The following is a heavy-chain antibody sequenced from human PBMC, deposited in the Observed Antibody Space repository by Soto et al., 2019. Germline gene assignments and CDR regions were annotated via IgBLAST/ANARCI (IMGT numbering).Heavy chain of an antibody. D-gene: IGHD3-3*01. V-gene: IGHV4-39*01. CDR2: IYYSGST. CDR3: ARHEDFWSGFYLMDV. Sequence: PSETLSLTCTVSGGSISSSSYYWGWIRQPPGKGLEWIGSIYYSGSTYYNPSLKSRVTISVDTSKNQFSLKLGSVTAADTAVYYCARHEDFWSGFYLMDVWGQGTTVTVS. J-gene: IGHJ6*02. CDR1: GGSISSSSYY.